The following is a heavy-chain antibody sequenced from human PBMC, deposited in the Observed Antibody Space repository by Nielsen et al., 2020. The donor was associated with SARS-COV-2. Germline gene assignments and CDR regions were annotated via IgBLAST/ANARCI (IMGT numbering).Heavy chain of an antibody. V-gene: IGHV1-69*05. CDR2: IIPMFGTA. Sequence: WVRQAPGQGLEWMGGIIPMFGTANYAQKFQGRVTITRDTSASTAYMELSSLRSEDTAVYYCARAPIVVVVAARSKRNWFDPWGQGTLVTVSS. D-gene: IGHD2-15*01. J-gene: IGHJ5*02. CDR3: ARAPIVVVVAARSKRNWFDP.